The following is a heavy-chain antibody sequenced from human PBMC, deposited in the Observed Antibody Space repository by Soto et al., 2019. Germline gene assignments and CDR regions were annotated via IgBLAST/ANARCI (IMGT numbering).Heavy chain of an antibody. CDR2: IYYSGST. J-gene: IGHJ6*03. CDR3: AGSSLEWLLYGNDYYYYYYMDV. V-gene: IGHV4-59*08. CDR1: GGSISSYY. D-gene: IGHD3-3*01. Sequence: SETLSLTCTVSGGSISSYYWSWIRQPPGKGLEWIGYIYYSGSTNYNPSLKSRVTISVDTSKNQFSLKLSSVTAADTAVYYCAGSSLEWLLYGNDYYYYYYMDVWGKGTTVTVSS.